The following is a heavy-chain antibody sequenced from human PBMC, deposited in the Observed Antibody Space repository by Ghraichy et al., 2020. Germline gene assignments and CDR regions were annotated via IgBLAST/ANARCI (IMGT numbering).Heavy chain of an antibody. J-gene: IGHJ6*02. V-gene: IGHV4-4*07. Sequence: SETLSLTCTVSGGCISSDYWSWIRQPAGKGLEWIGRIYNSGNTNYNASLRSRVTMSVDTSKNQFSLILNSVTAADTAVYYCARESQLLYRIMDVWGQGTTVTVSS. CDR2: IYNSGNT. CDR3: ARESQLLYRIMDV. D-gene: IGHD2-2*02. CDR1: GGCISSDY.